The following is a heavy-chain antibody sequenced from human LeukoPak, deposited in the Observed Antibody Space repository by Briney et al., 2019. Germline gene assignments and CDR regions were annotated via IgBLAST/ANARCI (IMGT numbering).Heavy chain of an antibody. CDR3: ARDAATPTWQYYFDY. Sequence: HPGGSLRLSCAASGFTFSSYGMHWVRQAPGKGLEWVAVISYDGRNIYYADSVKGRFTISRDNSKNTLYLQLNSLRAEDTAVYYCARDAATPTWQYYFDYWGQGTLVTVSS. CDR1: GFTFSSYG. CDR2: ISYDGRNI. D-gene: IGHD1-26*01. J-gene: IGHJ4*02. V-gene: IGHV3-30*19.